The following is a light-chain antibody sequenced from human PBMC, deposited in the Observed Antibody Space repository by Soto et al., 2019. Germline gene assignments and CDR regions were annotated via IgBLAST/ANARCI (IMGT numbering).Light chain of an antibody. CDR2: AAS. CDR1: QTVGSN. V-gene: IGKV3-15*01. J-gene: IGKJ1*01. CDR3: HHYNHWPWT. Sequence: EIGMMQSPVTVSVSPGERATLSCRASQTVGSNLVWYQQKPGQPPRLLFYAASTRATGVPVRFSGSGSGTEFTLTISSLQSEDFAVYYCHHYNHWPWTFGQGTKVEIK.